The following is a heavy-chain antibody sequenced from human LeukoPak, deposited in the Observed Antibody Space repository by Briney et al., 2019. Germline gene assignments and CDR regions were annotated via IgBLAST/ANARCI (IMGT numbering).Heavy chain of an antibody. CDR3: ARDAVGARYDS. Sequence: GGSLRLSCAASGFTFSSDGMHWVRQAPGKGLEWVAIISYDENSKSYADSVKGRFTISRDNSKNTLYLQMNSLRGEDTAAYYCARDAVGARYDSWGQGTLVIVSS. CDR2: ISYDENSK. D-gene: IGHD1-26*01. V-gene: IGHV3-30*03. J-gene: IGHJ4*02. CDR1: GFTFSSDG.